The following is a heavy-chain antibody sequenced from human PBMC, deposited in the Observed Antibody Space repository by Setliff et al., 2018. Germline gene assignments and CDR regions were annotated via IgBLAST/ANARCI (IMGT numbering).Heavy chain of an antibody. CDR3: ARSFSPAAGTGRFYYYYGMDV. D-gene: IGHD6-13*01. Sequence: ASVKVSCKASGYTFTGYYMHWVRQAPGQGLEWMGWINPNSGXXXXAQXFQGWVTMXXDTSISTAYMELSRLRSDDTAVYYCARSFSPAAGTGRFYYYYGMDVWGQGTTVTVSS. CDR2: INPNSGXX. J-gene: IGHJ6*02. V-gene: IGHV1-2*04. CDR1: GYTFTGYY.